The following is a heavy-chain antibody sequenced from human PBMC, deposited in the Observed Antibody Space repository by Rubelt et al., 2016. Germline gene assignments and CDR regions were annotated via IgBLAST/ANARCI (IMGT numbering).Heavy chain of an antibody. J-gene: IGHJ4*02. CDR1: GFSFSSYA. CDR2: ISSNGGST. CDR3: VKDPDISSSWYLSYFDH. Sequence: GGSLRLSCAVSGFSFSSYAMHWVRQAPGKGLEYVSGISSNGGSTYSADSVKGRFTITRDNSKNTLYLRMSSLRAEDTAVYYCVKDPDISSSWYLSYFDHWGQGTLVTVSS. V-gene: IGHV3-64D*06. D-gene: IGHD6-13*01.